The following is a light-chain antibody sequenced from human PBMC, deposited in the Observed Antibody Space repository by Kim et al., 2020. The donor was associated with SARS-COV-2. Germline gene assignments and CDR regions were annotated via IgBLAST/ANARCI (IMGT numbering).Light chain of an antibody. Sequence: GEGPPLCSSSHHGISNYLSWYQQKPDPAPILLNYDASNRATGTPAWFSSSASRTVYTLISSSLTPEYFAFYYCQHRSNCPTFGQGTKVDIK. CDR3: QHRSNCPT. J-gene: IGKJ1*01. CDR2: DAS. CDR1: HGISNY. V-gene: IGKV3-11*01.